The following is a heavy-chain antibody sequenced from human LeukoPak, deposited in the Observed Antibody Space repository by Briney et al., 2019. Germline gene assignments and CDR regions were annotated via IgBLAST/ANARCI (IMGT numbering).Heavy chain of an antibody. CDR2: IYYSGST. J-gene: IGHJ3*02. CDR1: GGSISSSSYY. Sequence: PSETLSLTCTVSGGSISSSSYYWGWIRQPPGKGLEWIGSIYYSGSTYYNPSLKSRVTISVDTSKNQFSLKLSSVTAADTAVYYCARLEFRYYDFWSVYLGYAFDIWGQGTMVTVSS. CDR3: ARLEFRYYDFWSVYLGYAFDI. V-gene: IGHV4-39*01. D-gene: IGHD3-3*01.